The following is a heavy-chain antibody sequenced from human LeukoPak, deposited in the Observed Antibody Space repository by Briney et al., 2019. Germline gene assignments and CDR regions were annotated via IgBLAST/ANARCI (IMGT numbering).Heavy chain of an antibody. Sequence: SQTLSLTCAVSGGSISSGGYSWSWIRQPPGKGLEWIGEINHSGSTNYNPSLKSRVTISVDTSQNQFSLKLSSVTAADTAVYYCARVAAAGPLYGMDVWGQGTTVTVSS. V-gene: IGHV4-30-2*01. D-gene: IGHD6-13*01. J-gene: IGHJ6*02. CDR2: INHSGST. CDR3: ARVAAAGPLYGMDV. CDR1: GGSISSGGYS.